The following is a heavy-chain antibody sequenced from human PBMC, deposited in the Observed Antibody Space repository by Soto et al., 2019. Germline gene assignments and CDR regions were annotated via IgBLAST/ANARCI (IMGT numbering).Heavy chain of an antibody. CDR2: IYYSGST. CDR1: GGSISSGDYY. V-gene: IGHV4-30-4*01. D-gene: IGHD4-17*01. J-gene: IGHJ4*02. CDR3: ARATVTAYFDY. Sequence: SETLSLTCTVSGGSISSGDYYWSWIRQPPGKGLEWIGYIYYSGSTYYNPSLKSRVTISVDTSKNQFSLKLSSVTAADTAVYYCARATVTAYFDYWGQGTLVTVSS.